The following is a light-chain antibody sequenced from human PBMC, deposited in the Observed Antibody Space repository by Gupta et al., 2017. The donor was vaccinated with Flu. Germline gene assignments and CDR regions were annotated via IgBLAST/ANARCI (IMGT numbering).Light chain of an antibody. J-gene: IGLJ2*01. V-gene: IGLV2-11*03. Sequence: TNSDVGSYNYVSWFQQHPGKVPKFIIYHVTQRPSGVPDRFSGSRSGNTASLTISGLQAEDEAHYYCCSYAGSYTWVFGGGTKVTVL. CDR2: HVT. CDR1: NSDVGSYNY. CDR3: CSYAGSYTWV.